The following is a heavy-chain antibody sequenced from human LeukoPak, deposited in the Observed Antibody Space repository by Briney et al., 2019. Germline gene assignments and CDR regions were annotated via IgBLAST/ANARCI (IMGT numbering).Heavy chain of an antibody. CDR1: GFTFREYS. CDR2: IRSNGRDT. Sequence: GGSLRLSCAASGFTFREYSMSWVRQAPGKGLELVSNIRSNGRDTFYTDSVKGRFTISRDNSKNTLYLEMNSLRADDTAVYYCAKGGYTTYFDPWGQGALVTVSS. CDR3: AKGGYTTYFDP. V-gene: IGHV3-23*01. D-gene: IGHD2-15*01. J-gene: IGHJ5*02.